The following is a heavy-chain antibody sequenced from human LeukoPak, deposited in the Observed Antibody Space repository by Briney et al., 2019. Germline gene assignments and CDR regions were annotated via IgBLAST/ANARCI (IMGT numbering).Heavy chain of an antibody. CDR3: AGPTTGGYYYYYYMDV. D-gene: IGHD1-26*01. CDR2: IIPIFGTA. CDR1: GGTFSGYA. V-gene: IGHV1-69*05. J-gene: IGHJ6*03. Sequence: GASVKVSCKASGGTFSGYAISWVRQAPGQGLEWMGGIIPIFGTANYAQKFQGRVTITTDESTSTAYMELSSLRSEDTAVYYCAGPTTGGYYYYYYMDVWGKGTTATVSS.